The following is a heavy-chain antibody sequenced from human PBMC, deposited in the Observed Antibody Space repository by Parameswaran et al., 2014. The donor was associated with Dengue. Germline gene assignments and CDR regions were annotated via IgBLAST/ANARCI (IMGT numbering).Heavy chain of an antibody. D-gene: IGHD6-13*01. J-gene: IGHJ4*02. CDR2: ISGSGGST. V-gene: IGHV3-23*01. Sequence: VRQAPGKGLEWVSAISGSGGSTYYADSVKGRFTISRDNSKNTLYLQMNSLRAEDTAVYYCAKDVYSSSWYYYFDYWGQGTLVTVSS. CDR3: AKDVYSSSWYYYFDY.